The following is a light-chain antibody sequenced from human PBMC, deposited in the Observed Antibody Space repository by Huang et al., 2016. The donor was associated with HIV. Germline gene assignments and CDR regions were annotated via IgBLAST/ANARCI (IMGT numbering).Light chain of an antibody. CDR3: QQYYSASIT. CDR1: QPLLSTANNKSY. Sequence: DIVMTQSPGSLTVSLGERASINCTSSQPLLSTANNKSYLAWYQQKPRQPPKVLIYWASNREFGVPERFSGSGSGTYFTLTISSLQAEDVALYYCQQYYSASITFGQGTRVEI. CDR2: WAS. V-gene: IGKV4-1*01. J-gene: IGKJ5*01.